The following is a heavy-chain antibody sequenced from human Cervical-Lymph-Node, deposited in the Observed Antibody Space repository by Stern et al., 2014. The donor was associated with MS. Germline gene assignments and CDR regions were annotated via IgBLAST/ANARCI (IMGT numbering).Heavy chain of an antibody. J-gene: IGHJ4*02. CDR1: GFTFSTCG. CDR2: ISGSGSST. D-gene: IGHD1-1*01. V-gene: IGHV3-23*04. CDR3: AKASTNWNYFDD. Sequence: EMQLVESGGGLVQPGGSLRLSCAASGFTFSTCGMNWVRQAPGKGLEWVSTISGSGSSTYYADSVKGRFTISRDNSKNTLYLQMNSLRAEDTAIYHCAKASTNWNYFDDWGQGTLVTVSS.